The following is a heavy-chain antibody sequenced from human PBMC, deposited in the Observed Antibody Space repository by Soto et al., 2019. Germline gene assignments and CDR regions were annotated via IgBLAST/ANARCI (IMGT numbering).Heavy chain of an antibody. CDR3: ARASSSSFRFDP. CDR1: GYTFTSYD. J-gene: IGHJ5*02. V-gene: IGHV1-8*01. CDR2: MNPNSGNT. D-gene: IGHD6-6*01. Sequence: ASVKVSCKASGYTFTSYDINWVRQATGQGLEWMGWMNPNSGNTGYAQKFQGRVTMTRNTSISTAYMGLSSLRSGDTAVYYCARASSSSFRFDPWGQGTLVTVSS.